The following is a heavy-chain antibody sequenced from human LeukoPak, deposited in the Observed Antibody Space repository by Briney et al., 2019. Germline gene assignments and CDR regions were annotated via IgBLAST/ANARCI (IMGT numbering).Heavy chain of an antibody. Sequence: GGSLRLSCAASGFSFNTYGIHWVRQAPGKGLEWVAFIRYDGSNEYYADSVKGRFTISRDNSRNTVYVQMNSLRTEDTAVYYCAKGRHGSGSNYFDYWGQGTLVTVSS. V-gene: IGHV3-30*02. D-gene: IGHD3-10*01. CDR1: GFSFNTYG. CDR3: AKGRHGSGSNYFDY. CDR2: IRYDGSNE. J-gene: IGHJ4*02.